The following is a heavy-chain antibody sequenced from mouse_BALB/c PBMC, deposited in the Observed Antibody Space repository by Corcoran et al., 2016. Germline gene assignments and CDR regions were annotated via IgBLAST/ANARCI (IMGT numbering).Heavy chain of an antibody. CDR2: IDPANGNT. CDR3: ARDGNYNYFDY. Sequence: EVQLQQSGAELVKPGASVKLSCTASGFNIKDTYMHWVKQRPEQGLEWIGRIDPANGNTKYDPKFQGKATITADTSSNTAYLQLSSLTSEDTAVYYCARDGNYNYFDYWGQAPLSQSPQ. V-gene: IGHV14-3*02. D-gene: IGHD2-1*01. J-gene: IGHJ2*01. CDR1: GFNIKDTY.